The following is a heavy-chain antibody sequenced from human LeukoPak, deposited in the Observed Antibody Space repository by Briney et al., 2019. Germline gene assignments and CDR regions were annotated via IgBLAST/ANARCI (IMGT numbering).Heavy chain of an antibody. CDR3: ARPGTYCSGYGSCFPFEY. D-gene: IGHD2-15*01. CDR2: ISWNSGSI. Sequence: PGGSLRLSCAGSGFIFNNYAMHWVRQPPGKGLEWVSGISWNSGSIDYADSVKGRFTISRDNAKNTLYLQMDSLRAEDTAVYYCARPGTYCSGYGSCFPFEYWGQGSLVIVSS. CDR1: GFIFNNYA. V-gene: IGHV3-9*01. J-gene: IGHJ4*02.